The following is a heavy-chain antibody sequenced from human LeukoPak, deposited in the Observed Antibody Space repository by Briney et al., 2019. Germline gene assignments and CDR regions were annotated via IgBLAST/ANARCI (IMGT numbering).Heavy chain of an antibody. CDR1: GFTFSSYA. CDR3: AKDLGTYYDFWYAADF. V-gene: IGHV3-23*01. Sequence: GGSLRLSCAASGFTFSSYAMSWVRQAPGKGLEWVSAISGSGGSTYYADSVKGRFTISRDNSKNTLYLQMNSLRTEDTAVYYCAKDLGTYYDFWYAADFWGQGTLVTVSS. D-gene: IGHD3-3*01. CDR2: ISGSGGST. J-gene: IGHJ4*02.